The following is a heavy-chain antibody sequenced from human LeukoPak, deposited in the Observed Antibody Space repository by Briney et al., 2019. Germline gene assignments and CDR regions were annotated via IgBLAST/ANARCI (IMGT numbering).Heavy chain of an antibody. J-gene: IGHJ4*02. CDR3: AGPLDYSGYSYGYAY. V-gene: IGHV3-53*01. D-gene: IGHD5-18*01. CDR2: IYSGGGT. Sequence: GGSLRLSCAASGFAVSVNYMSWVRQAPGKGLEWVSIIYSGGGTYYADSVKGRFTISRDNSKNTLFLQMNSLRVEDTAVYYCAGPLDYSGYSYGYAYWGQGTLVTVSS. CDR1: GFAVSVNY.